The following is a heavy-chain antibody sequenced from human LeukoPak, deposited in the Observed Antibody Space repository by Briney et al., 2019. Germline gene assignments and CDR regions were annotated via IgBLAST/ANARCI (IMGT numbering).Heavy chain of an antibody. V-gene: IGHV4-61*01. D-gene: IGHD4-17*01. CDR1: GGSVSSGNYY. Sequence: PSETLSLTCTVSGGSVSSGNYYWTWIRQPPGKGLEWIGYNSYSGSANYNPSLKSRVTILLDTSKNQFSLKLSSVTAADTAIYSCARRVSGDYGHWFDPWGQGTLVTVSS. CDR2: NSYSGSA. J-gene: IGHJ5*02. CDR3: ARRVSGDYGHWFDP.